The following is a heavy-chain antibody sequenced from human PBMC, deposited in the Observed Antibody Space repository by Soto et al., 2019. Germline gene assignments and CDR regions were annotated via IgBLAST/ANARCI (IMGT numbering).Heavy chain of an antibody. CDR3: ARDRSPGSTSWHDC. J-gene: IGHJ4*02. CDR1: GDSVSNKSAA. D-gene: IGHD2-2*01. Sequence: PSQTLSLTCAISGDSVSNKSAAWNWIRQSPSRGLEWLGRTYYTSRWYNDYAVSVMGRITINPDTSRNQFSLQLNSVTPEDTAVYYCARDRSPGSTSWHDCWGQGALVTVS. V-gene: IGHV6-1*01. CDR2: TYYTSRWYN.